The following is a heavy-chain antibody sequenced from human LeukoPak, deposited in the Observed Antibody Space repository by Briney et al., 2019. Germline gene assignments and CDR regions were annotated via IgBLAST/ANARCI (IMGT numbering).Heavy chain of an antibody. Sequence: TTGGSLRLSCAASGFIFSDYYMSWIRQAPGKGLEWVSTIKGTGLTTYYADSVKGRSTISRDNAKNSLFLQMSSLRADDTAIYYCARAGELRYMDVWGKGTMVTVSS. J-gene: IGHJ3*01. D-gene: IGHD3-16*01. V-gene: IGHV3-11*04. CDR3: ARAGELRYMDV. CDR2: IKGTGLTT. CDR1: GFIFSDYY.